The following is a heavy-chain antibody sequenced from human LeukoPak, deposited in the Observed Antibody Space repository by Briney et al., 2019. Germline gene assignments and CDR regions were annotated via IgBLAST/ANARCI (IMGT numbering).Heavy chain of an antibody. CDR1: GFTFSSYS. V-gene: IGHV3-48*04. CDR2: ISSSGSNI. CDR3: ARLAVGYNSASNWFDP. Sequence: GGSLRPSCAASGFTFSSYSMNWVRQAPGKGLEWIPYISSSGSNIYYADSVKGRFTISRDNAKNSLYLQMNSLRTEDTAVYYCARLAVGYNSASNWFDPWGQGTLVTVSS. D-gene: IGHD1-1*01. J-gene: IGHJ5*02.